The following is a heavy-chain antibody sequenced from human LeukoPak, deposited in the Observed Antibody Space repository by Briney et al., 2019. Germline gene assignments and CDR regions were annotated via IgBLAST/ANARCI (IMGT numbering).Heavy chain of an antibody. CDR3: ARGQIANYDRGGLAD. V-gene: IGHV4-34*01. Sequence: SETLSLTCAVYGGSFSGYYWTWIRQPPGKGLEWIGEINHSGRTNNNPSLKSRVTISVDTSENQFSLQLSSVTAADTAIYYCARGQIANYDRGGLADWDQGTLVTVSS. D-gene: IGHD3-22*01. CDR2: INHSGRT. J-gene: IGHJ4*02. CDR1: GGSFSGYY.